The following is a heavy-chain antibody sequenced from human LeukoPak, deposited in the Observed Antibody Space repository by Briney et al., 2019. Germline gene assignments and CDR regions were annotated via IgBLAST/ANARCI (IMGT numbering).Heavy chain of an antibody. CDR2: ISHSGST. D-gene: IGHD1-7*01. Sequence: PSETLSLTCAVYGGSFSGYYWSWIRQPPGKGLEWIGEISHSGSTNYNPSLKSRVTISVDTSKNQFSLKLSSVTAADTAVYYCAVKTGTTLNWFDPWGQGTLVTVSS. J-gene: IGHJ5*02. V-gene: IGHV4-34*01. CDR3: AVKTGTTLNWFDP. CDR1: GGSFSGYY.